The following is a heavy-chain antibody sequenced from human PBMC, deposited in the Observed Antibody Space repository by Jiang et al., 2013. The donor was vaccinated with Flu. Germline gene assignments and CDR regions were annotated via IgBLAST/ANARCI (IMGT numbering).Heavy chain of an antibody. D-gene: IGHD2-2*01. V-gene: IGHV3-7*03. CDR2: IKQDGSEK. J-gene: IGHJ2*01. CDR3: ARVRVPATTDYYYFDL. Sequence: GGLVQPGGSLRLSCAASGFTFSKYWMTWVRQAPGKGLEWVANIKQDGSEKYYVDSVKGRFTISRDNAKNSLYLQMTSLRAEDTAVYYCARVRVPATTDYYYFDLWGRGTLVTVSS. CDR1: GFTFSKYW.